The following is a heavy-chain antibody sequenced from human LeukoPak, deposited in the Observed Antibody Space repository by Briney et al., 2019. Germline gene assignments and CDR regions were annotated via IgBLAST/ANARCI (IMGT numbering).Heavy chain of an antibody. Sequence: GGSLRLSCAASGFTFSSYAMHWVRQVPGKGLEWVAVISYDGSNKYYADSVKGRFTISRDNSKNTLYLQMNSLRAEDTAVYYCARDQNSLPYYDILTGTPGYWGQGTLVTVSS. CDR3: ARDQNSLPYYDILTGTPGY. D-gene: IGHD3-9*01. V-gene: IGHV3-30-3*01. CDR1: GFTFSSYA. CDR2: ISYDGSNK. J-gene: IGHJ4*02.